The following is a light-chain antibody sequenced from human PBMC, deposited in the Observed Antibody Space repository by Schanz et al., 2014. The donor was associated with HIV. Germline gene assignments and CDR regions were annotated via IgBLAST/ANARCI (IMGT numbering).Light chain of an antibody. CDR3: SSYSSSSTLR. CDR1: GSDIGGYNY. J-gene: IGLJ2*01. V-gene: IGLV2-8*01. Sequence: QSALTQPPSASGSPGQSVTISCTGTGSDIGGYNYLSWYQQHPGKAPKVLIFEVSKRLLGVLDRFSGSKSGNTASLTVSGLLTEDEADYYCSSYSSSSTLRFGGGTKLTVL. CDR2: EVS.